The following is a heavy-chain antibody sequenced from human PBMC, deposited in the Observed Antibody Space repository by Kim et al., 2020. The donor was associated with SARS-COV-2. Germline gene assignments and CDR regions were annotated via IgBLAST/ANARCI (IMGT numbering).Heavy chain of an antibody. Sequence: SETLSLTCTVSGGSISSYYWSWIRQPPGKGLEWIGYIYYSGSTNYNPSLKSRVTISVDTSKNQFSLKLSSVTAADTAVYYCARHVRFGPEEVWYYYYYMDVWGKGTTVTVSS. CDR3: ARHVRFGPEEVWYYYYYMDV. CDR1: GGSISSYY. V-gene: IGHV4-59*08. J-gene: IGHJ6*03. CDR2: IYYSGST. D-gene: IGHD3-10*01.